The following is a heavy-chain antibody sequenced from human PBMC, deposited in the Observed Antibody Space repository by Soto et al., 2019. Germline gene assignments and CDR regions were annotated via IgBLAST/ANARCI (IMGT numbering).Heavy chain of an antibody. D-gene: IGHD3-16*01. CDR2: IYYSGTT. J-gene: IGHJ4*02. V-gene: IGHV4-61*01. CDR1: GDSVSNDNYY. CDR3: ARSQRGRTAFTFDY. Sequence: PETLSLTCAVSGDSVSNDNYYWSWIRQPPGKGLEWIGYIYYSGTTNYNSYLKSRLSLSVDMSKNQFSLKLASVTAADTAVYFCARSQRGRTAFTFDYWGQGALVTVS.